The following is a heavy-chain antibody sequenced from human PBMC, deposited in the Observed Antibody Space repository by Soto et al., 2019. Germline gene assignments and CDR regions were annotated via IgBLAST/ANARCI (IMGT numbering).Heavy chain of an antibody. V-gene: IGHV3-53*01. CDR1: GFTVSSNY. Sequence: GGSLRLSCAASGFTVSSNYMNWVRQAPGKGPEWVSIIYSDGTTSYADSVKGRFTISRDNFKNTLHLQMNSLRAEDTAVYYCAILSNWGQGTLVTDS. J-gene: IGHJ4*02. D-gene: IGHD6-6*01. CDR2: IYSDGTT. CDR3: AILSN.